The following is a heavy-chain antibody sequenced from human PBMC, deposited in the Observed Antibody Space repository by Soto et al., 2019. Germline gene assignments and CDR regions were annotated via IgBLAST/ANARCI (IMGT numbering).Heavy chain of an antibody. J-gene: IGHJ4*01. CDR3: AYPEIHFFDY. CDR1: GFMFSNCG. CDR2: MSSDGINE. Sequence: GGSLRLSCAASGFMFSNCGMHRVRQAAGRGLEWVAAMSSDGINEHYTDSVKGRFTISRDNSKNTLSLQMDSLREEDSTVYYCAYPEIHFFDYWGHGTLVTVSS. V-gene: IGHV3-30*03.